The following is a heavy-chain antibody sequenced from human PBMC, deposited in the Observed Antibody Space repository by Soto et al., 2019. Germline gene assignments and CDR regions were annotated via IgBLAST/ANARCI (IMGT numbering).Heavy chain of an antibody. V-gene: IGHV4-4*07. CDR1: GGSISSYY. CDR3: ARDLQQLRGFDD. CDR2: IYSSGST. J-gene: IGHJ4*02. Sequence: TDTLSLTCTVSGGSISSYYWTWIRQPAGKGLEWIGRIYSSGSTNYNPSLKRRGTMSVDTSKNQFSRKRSSVTAADTAVYYCARDLQQLRGFDDWGQGTLVTVSS. D-gene: IGHD6-13*01.